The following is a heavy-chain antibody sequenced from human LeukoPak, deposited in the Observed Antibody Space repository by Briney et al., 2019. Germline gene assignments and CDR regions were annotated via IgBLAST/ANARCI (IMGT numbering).Heavy chain of an antibody. CDR1: GYTFTSYG. J-gene: IGHJ5*02. CDR2: ISAYNGNT. V-gene: IGHV1-18*01. Sequence: ASVRLSCKASGYTFTSYGISWVRQAPGQGLEWMGWISAYNGNTNYAQKLQGRVTMTTDTSTSTAYMELRSLRSDDTAVYYGARISSTAALAPYRKFDPWGQGTLVTVSS. D-gene: IGHD6-13*01. CDR3: ARISSTAALAPYRKFDP.